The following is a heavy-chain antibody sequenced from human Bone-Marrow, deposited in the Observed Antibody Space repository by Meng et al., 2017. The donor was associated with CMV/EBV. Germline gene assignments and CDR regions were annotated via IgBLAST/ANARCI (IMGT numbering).Heavy chain of an antibody. V-gene: IGHV4-4*07. CDR3: ARGLDYDILTGYNNWFDP. CDR1: GSISSYY. D-gene: IGHD3-9*01. CDR2: IYTSGST. Sequence: GSISSYYWGWIRQPAGKGLEWIGRIYTSGSTSYNPSLKSRVTMSVDTSKNQFSLKLSSVTAADTAVYYCARGLDYDILTGYNNWFDPWGQGTLVTVSS. J-gene: IGHJ5*02.